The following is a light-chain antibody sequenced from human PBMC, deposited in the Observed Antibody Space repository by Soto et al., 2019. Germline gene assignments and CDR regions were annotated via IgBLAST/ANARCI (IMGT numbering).Light chain of an antibody. Sequence: DIQMTQSPSSLSASVGDRVTITCRASQGISNYLAWYQQKPGKVPKLLIYAASTLQSGVTSRFSGSGSGTDFTRTISSLQPEDVATYYCQKYNSAPRTFGQGTKVEIK. J-gene: IGKJ1*01. CDR2: AAS. V-gene: IGKV1-27*01. CDR1: QGISNY. CDR3: QKYNSAPRT.